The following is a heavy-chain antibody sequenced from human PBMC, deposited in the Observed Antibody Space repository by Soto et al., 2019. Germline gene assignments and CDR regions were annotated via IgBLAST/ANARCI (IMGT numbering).Heavy chain of an antibody. D-gene: IGHD6-19*01. J-gene: IGHJ4*02. CDR3: ARQEHSSGTDDFDY. CDR1: GGSISSSSYY. V-gene: IGHV4-39*01. CDR2: IYYSGST. Sequence: QLQLQESGPGLVKPSETLSLTCTVSGGSISSSSYYWGWIRQPPGKGLEWIGSIYYSGSTYYNPPRTVRDTTCEHTSRNQYSLKLRAVTAADRAVYCGARQEHSSGTDDFDYGGQGTLGTGSS.